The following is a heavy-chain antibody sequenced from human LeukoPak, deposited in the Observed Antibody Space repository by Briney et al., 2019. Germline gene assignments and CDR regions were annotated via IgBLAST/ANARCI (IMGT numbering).Heavy chain of an antibody. D-gene: IGHD3-9*01. V-gene: IGHV3-11*01. J-gene: IGHJ6*02. Sequence: PGGSLRLSCAASGFTFSDYYMSWIRQAPGKGLEWVSYISSSGSTIYYADSVKGRFTISRDNAKNSLYLQMNSLRAEDTAVYYCASALTPVRYFDWLSPYYYYGMDVWGQGTTVTVSS. CDR3: ASALTPVRYFDWLSPYYYYGMDV. CDR1: GFTFSDYY. CDR2: ISSSGSTI.